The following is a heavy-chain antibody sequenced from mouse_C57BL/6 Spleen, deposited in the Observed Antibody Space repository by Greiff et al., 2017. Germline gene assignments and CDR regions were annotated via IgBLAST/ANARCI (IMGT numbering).Heavy chain of an antibody. CDR1: GFTFSDFY. CDR3: ARDSLYYDYDDYAMDY. J-gene: IGHJ4*01. Sequence: EVQLVESGGGLVQSGRSLRLSCATSGFTFSDFYMEWVRQAPGKGLEWIAASRNKANDYTTEYSASVKGRFIVSRDTSQSILYLQMNALRAEDTAIYYCARDSLYYDYDDYAMDYWGQGTSVTVSS. V-gene: IGHV7-1*01. D-gene: IGHD2-4*01. CDR2: SRNKANDYTT.